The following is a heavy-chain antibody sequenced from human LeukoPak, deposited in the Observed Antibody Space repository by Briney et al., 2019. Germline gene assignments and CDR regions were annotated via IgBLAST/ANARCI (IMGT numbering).Heavy chain of an antibody. J-gene: IGHJ6*02. Sequence: PGGSLRLSCAASGFTFSSYGMHWVRQAPGKGLEWVAVISYDGSNKYYADSVKGRFATSRDNSKNTLYLQMNSLRAEDTAVYYCARGDYDFWSGYFRGYYYGMDVWGQGTTVTVSS. D-gene: IGHD3-3*01. CDR1: GFTFSSYG. V-gene: IGHV3-30*03. CDR2: ISYDGSNK. CDR3: ARGDYDFWSGYFRGYYYGMDV.